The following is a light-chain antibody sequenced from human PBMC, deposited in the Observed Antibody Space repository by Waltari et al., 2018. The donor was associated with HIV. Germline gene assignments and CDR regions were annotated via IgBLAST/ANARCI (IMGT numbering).Light chain of an antibody. J-gene: IGLJ2*01. CDR2: EVN. CDR1: SSDVGAYNY. V-gene: IGLV2-8*01. Sequence: QSALTQPPSASGSRGQSVTISCTGTSSDVGAYNYVSWYQQYPGMAPKLIIYEVNKRPSGGPDRFSGSKSGNTASRTVSGLQAEEEADFYCSSYAGSAVVFGGGTKLTVL. CDR3: SSYAGSAVV.